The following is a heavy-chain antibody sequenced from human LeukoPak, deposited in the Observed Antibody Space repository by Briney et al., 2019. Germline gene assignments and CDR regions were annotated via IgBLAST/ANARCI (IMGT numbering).Heavy chain of an antibody. CDR2: VHHSGTS. J-gene: IGHJ5*02. D-gene: IGHD5-12*01. CDR1: GDSIRRYF. CDR3: AGAEIDRLRSPGTLYYIDA. Sequence: KPSETLSLTCSVSGDSIRRYFWSWIRLSPGKGLEWIGYVHHSGTSRYKPSLESRVTISLDTSENQFSLTLKSVTAADTALYYCAGAEIDRLRSPGTLYYIDAWGPGTLVTVSS. V-gene: IGHV4-59*01.